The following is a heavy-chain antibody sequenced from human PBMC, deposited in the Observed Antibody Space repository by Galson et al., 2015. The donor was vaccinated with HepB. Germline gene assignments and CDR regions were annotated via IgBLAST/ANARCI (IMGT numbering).Heavy chain of an antibody. V-gene: IGHV3-23*01. Sequence: LRLSCAASGFTFSSSAMSWVRQAPGKGLEWVSSISASGDTTYYADSVKGRCTISRDNSRNTLYLQMGSLRAEDTAVYYCAKHTIVGRTSLRYIDLWGRGTLVTVSS. CDR2: ISASGDTT. CDR1: GFTFSSSA. CDR3: AKHTIVGRTSLRYIDL. J-gene: IGHJ2*01. D-gene: IGHD1-26*01.